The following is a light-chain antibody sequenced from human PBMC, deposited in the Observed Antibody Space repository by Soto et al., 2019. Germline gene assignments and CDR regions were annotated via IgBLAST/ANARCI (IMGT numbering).Light chain of an antibody. J-gene: IGLJ1*01. CDR2: DDN. Sequence: QSVRTQPPSVSSAPGQKLTISCSGSTSNIGGNSVSWYQQLPGTAPKLLIYDDNKRPSGIPDRFSGSKSGTSATLGITGFQTGDEADYYCGSWDSSLSAYVFGTGTKVTVL. V-gene: IGLV1-51*01. CDR1: TSNIGGNS. CDR3: GSWDSSLSAYV.